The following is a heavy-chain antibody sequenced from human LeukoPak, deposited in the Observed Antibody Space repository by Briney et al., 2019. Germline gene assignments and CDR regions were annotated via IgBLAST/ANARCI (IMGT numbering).Heavy chain of an antibody. CDR1: GFTFSSYS. D-gene: IGHD3-16*01. Sequence: GGSLRLSCAASGFTFSSYSVNWVHQAPGKGLEWISYISSSSVTIYYADSVRGRFTFSRDNARNSLSLLMNSLRVEDTAVYYCARSMIAFGGAIDYWGQGTQVTVSS. V-gene: IGHV3-48*01. CDR3: ARSMIAFGGAIDY. J-gene: IGHJ4*02. CDR2: ISSSSVTI.